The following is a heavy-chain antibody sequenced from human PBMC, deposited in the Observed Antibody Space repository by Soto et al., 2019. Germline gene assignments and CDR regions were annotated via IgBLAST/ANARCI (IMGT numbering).Heavy chain of an antibody. J-gene: IGHJ4*02. D-gene: IGHD3-10*01. CDR1: GGSISSYY. CDR3: ARLWGWFGDY. CDR2: IYYSGST. V-gene: IGHV4-59*08. Sequence: QVQLQESGPGLVKPSETLSLTCTVSGGSISSYYWSWIRQPPGKGLEWIGYIYYSGSTNYNPSLKSRVTISVDTSKNQFSLKLSSVTAAYTAVYYCARLWGWFGDYWGQGTLVTVSS.